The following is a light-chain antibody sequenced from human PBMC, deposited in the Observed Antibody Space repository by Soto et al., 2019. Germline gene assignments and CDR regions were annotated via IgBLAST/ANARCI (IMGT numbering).Light chain of an antibody. CDR3: SLYTSSSTYV. Sequence: QSALTQPPSVSGSPGQSVTISCTGTISGVGSYYRVSWYQQPPGTAPKLLIYDVSNRPSGVPDRFSGSRSGHTASLAISGLQAEDEADYYCSLYTSSSTYVFGTGTKVTVL. V-gene: IGLV2-18*01. J-gene: IGLJ1*01. CDR2: DVS. CDR1: ISGVGSYYR.